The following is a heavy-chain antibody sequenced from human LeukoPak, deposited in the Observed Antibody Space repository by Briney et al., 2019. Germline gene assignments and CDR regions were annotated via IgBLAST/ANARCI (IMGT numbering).Heavy chain of an antibody. V-gene: IGHV1-46*03. CDR1: GYTFTGYY. J-gene: IGHJ4*02. Sequence: ASVKVSCKASGYTFTGYYMHWVRQAPGQGLEWMAVLNPSGGDTTYAQKFQGRITMTRDTSTGTVYMELSSLRSEDTAVYYCAGETDAFDYWGQGTLVTVSS. CDR2: LNPSGGDT. CDR3: AGETDAFDY.